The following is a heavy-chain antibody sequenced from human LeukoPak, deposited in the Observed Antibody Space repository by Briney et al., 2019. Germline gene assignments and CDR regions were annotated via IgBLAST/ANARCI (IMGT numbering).Heavy chain of an antibody. Sequence: SETLSLTCTVSGDSISISTYYWGWIRQSPGQGLEWIGSIYYSGSTFYNPSLKSRVTISIDASRNQFSLRLNSVTAADTAVYHCAKAVGYCTSTNCPRTCYFDYWGQGKLVTVSS. CDR1: GDSISISTYY. D-gene: IGHD2-2*01. J-gene: IGHJ4*02. CDR2: IYYSGST. CDR3: AKAVGYCTSTNCPRTCYFDY. V-gene: IGHV4-39*01.